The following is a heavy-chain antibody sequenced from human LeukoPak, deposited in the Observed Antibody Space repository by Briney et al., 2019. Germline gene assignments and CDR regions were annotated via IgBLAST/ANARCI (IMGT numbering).Heavy chain of an antibody. V-gene: IGHV1-24*01. D-gene: IGHD6-13*01. CDR2: FDPEDGET. CDR3: ATVSYSSSWHFDY. CDR1: GYTLSKLS. J-gene: IGHJ4*02. Sequence: ASVKVSCKVSGYTLSKLSVHWMRQAPGKGLEWMGGFDPEDGETIYAQKFQGRVTMTEDTSTDTAYMELSSLRSEDTAVYYCATVSYSSSWHFDYWGQGTLVTVSS.